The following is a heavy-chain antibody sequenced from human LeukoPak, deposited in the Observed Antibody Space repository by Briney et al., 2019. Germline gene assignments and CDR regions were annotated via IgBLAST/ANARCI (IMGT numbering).Heavy chain of an antibody. CDR3: ARVSVGRQQLVRSWFDP. Sequence: GGSLRLSCAASGFTFSSYSMNWVRQAPGKGLEWVSSISSSSSYIYYADSVKGRFTISRDNAKNSPYLQMNSLRAEDTAVYYCARVSVGRQQLVRSWFDPWGQGTLVTVSS. J-gene: IGHJ5*02. D-gene: IGHD6-13*01. CDR2: ISSSSSYI. CDR1: GFTFSSYS. V-gene: IGHV3-21*01.